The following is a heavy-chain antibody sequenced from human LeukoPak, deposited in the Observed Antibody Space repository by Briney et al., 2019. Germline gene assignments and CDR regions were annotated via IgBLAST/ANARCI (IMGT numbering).Heavy chain of an antibody. V-gene: IGHV3-23*01. CDR1: GFTFSSYA. Sequence: GGSLRLSCAASGFTFSSYAMSWVRQAPGKGLEWASAISGSGGSTYYADSVKGRFTISRDNSKNTLYLQMNSLRAEDTAVYYCAKGSHCTNGVCYTALDYWGQGTLVTVSS. J-gene: IGHJ4*02. D-gene: IGHD2-8*01. CDR3: AKGSHCTNGVCYTALDY. CDR2: ISGSGGST.